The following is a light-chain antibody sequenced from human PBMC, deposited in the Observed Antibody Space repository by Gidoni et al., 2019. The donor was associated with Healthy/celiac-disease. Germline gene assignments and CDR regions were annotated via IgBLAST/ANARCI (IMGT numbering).Light chain of an antibody. V-gene: IGKV3-20*01. J-gene: IGKJ4*01. CDR3: QQYGSSPGT. Sequence: EIVLTPSPGTLSLSPGERATLSCRASQSVSSSDLAWYQQKPGQAPRLLIYGASSRATGIPDRFSGSGSGTDFTLTISRLEPEDFAVYYCQQYGSSPGTFGGGTKVEIK. CDR2: GAS. CDR1: QSVSSSD.